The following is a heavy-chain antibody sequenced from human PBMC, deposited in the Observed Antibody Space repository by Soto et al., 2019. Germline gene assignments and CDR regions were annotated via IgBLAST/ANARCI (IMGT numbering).Heavy chain of an antibody. CDR2: IYYSGST. V-gene: IGHV4-59*01. CDR3: ARVYYDFWSGYYRLYFDY. Sequence: SETLSLTCTVSGGSISSYYWSWIRQPPGKGLEWIGYIYYSGSTNYNPSLKSRVTISVDTSKNQFSLKLSSVTAADTAVYYCARVYYDFWSGYYRLYFDYWGQGTLVTVSS. J-gene: IGHJ4*02. D-gene: IGHD3-3*01. CDR1: GGSISSYY.